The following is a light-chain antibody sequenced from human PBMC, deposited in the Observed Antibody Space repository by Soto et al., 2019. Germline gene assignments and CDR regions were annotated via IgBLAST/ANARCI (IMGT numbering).Light chain of an antibody. CDR3: QQYNSWPPT. CDR2: GET. J-gene: IGKJ3*01. Sequence: EIVMTQSPATLSVSPGERATLSCRASQSVGSHLAWYQQKPGQGPRLLIYGETTRATGIPARFSGSGSGTEFTLTISSLQSEDSAVYHYQQYNSWPPTFGPGTKVDIK. V-gene: IGKV3-15*01. CDR1: QSVGSH.